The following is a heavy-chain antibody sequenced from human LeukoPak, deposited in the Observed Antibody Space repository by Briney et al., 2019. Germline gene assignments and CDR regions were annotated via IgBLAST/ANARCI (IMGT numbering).Heavy chain of an antibody. V-gene: IGHV3-66*02. CDR2: IYSTGTT. D-gene: IGHD4-17*01. J-gene: IGHJ4*02. CDR1: GFTVNSNY. CDR3: ARLVIDYGDRRLDY. Sequence: GGPLRLSCAASGFTVNSNYMTWVRQAPGKGLEWVSLIYSTGTTYYADSVKGRFTISRDNPKNTLYLQMNSLRAEDTAVYYCARLVIDYGDRRLDYWGQGTLVTVSS.